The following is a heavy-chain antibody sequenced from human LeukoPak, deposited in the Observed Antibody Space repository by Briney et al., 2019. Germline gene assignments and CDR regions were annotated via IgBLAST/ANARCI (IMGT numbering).Heavy chain of an antibody. CDR1: GGTFSSYA. CDR3: ARDRGYCSSTSCYLDY. D-gene: IGHD2-2*01. J-gene: IGHJ4*02. Sequence: GASVKVSCKASGGTFSSYAISWVRQAPGQGLEWMGGIIPIFGTANYAQKFQGSVTITADESTSTAYMELSSLRSEDTAVYYCARDRGYCSSTSCYLDYWGQGTLVTVSS. V-gene: IGHV1-69*13. CDR2: IIPIFGTA.